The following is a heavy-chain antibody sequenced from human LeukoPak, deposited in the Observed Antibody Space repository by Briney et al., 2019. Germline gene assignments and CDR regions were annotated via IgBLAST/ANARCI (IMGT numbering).Heavy chain of an antibody. Sequence: GGSLRLSCAASGFTFSDYYMSWIRQAPGKGLEWVSAISNNGGYTYYADSVQGRFTISRDNSKSTLCLQMNSLRAEDTAVYYCAKQLGYCSDGSCYFPYWGQGTLVTVSS. CDR3: AKQLGYCSDGSCYFPY. CDR2: ISNNGGYT. J-gene: IGHJ4*02. V-gene: IGHV3-23*01. D-gene: IGHD2-15*01. CDR1: GFTFSDYY.